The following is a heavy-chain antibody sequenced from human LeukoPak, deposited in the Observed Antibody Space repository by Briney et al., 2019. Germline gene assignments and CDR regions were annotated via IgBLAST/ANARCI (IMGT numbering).Heavy chain of an antibody. CDR1: GFTLRNYW. Sequence: PGGSLRLSCAASGFTLRNYWMSWVRQAPGKGVEGVANIKQDGSEKYYVDSVKGRFTMSRDNAKNSLYLQMNSLRAEDTAVYYCARRYYYASGSSQHLNYFDYWGQGTLVTVSS. CDR2: IKQDGSEK. D-gene: IGHD3-10*01. V-gene: IGHV3-7*01. CDR3: ARRYYYASGSSQHLNYFDY. J-gene: IGHJ4*02.